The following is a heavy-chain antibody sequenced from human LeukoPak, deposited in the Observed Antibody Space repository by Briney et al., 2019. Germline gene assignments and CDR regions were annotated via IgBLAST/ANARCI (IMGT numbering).Heavy chain of an antibody. V-gene: IGHV3-30*18. D-gene: IGHD2/OR15-2a*01. CDR1: GFTFGTYG. J-gene: IGHJ3*01. CDR2: ISDDGKNK. CDR3: AKGTYKSILLQGIAFDV. Sequence: GGSLRLSCAASGFTFGTYGMYWVRQTPGKGLEWMAVISDDGKNKDYADSVKGRFAISGDDSKNMLYLHMDSLRVDDTAVYYCAKGTYKSILLQGIAFDVWGQGTRVT.